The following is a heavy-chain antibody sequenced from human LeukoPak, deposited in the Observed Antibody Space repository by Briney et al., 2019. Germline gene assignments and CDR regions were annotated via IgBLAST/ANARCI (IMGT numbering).Heavy chain of an antibody. CDR1: GDSTININYY. V-gene: IGHV4-39*01. J-gene: IGHJ4*02. CDR2: IYYSGST. Sequence: SETLSLTCTVSGDSTININYYWGWIRQPPGKGLEWIGSIYYSGSTYYNPSLKSRVTISVDTSKNQFSLKLSSVTAADTAVYYCARHLTTVTTPFDYWGQGTLVTVSS. D-gene: IGHD4-17*01. CDR3: ARHLTTVTTPFDY.